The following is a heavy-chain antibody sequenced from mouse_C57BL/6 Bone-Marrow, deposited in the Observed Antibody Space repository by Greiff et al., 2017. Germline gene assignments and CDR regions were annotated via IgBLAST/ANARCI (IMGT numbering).Heavy chain of an antibody. CDR3: ARGDYYGSSCRFAY. CDR1: GYTFTSYG. D-gene: IGHD1-1*01. Sequence: QVQLKQSGAELARPGASVKLSCKASGYTFTSYGISWVKQRTGQGLEWIGEIYPRSGNTYYNEKFKGKATLTADKSSSTAYMELRSLTSEDSAVYFCARGDYYGSSCRFAYWGQGTLVTVSA. CDR2: IYPRSGNT. V-gene: IGHV1-81*01. J-gene: IGHJ3*01.